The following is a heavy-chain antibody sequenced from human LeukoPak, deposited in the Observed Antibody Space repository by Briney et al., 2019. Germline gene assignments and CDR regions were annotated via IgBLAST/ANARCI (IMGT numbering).Heavy chain of an antibody. D-gene: IGHD3-3*01. Sequence: PGGSLRLSCAASGLTFSSYGMHWVRQAPGKGLEWVAFIRYDGSNKYYADSVKGRFTISRDNSKNTLYLQMNSLRAEDTAVYYCAKDLWSGYWDFDYWGQGTLVTVSS. CDR2: IRYDGSNK. CDR3: AKDLWSGYWDFDY. CDR1: GLTFSSYG. J-gene: IGHJ4*02. V-gene: IGHV3-30*02.